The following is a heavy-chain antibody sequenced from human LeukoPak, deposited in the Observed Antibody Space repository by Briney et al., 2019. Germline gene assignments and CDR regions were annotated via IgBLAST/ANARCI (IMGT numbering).Heavy chain of an antibody. D-gene: IGHD3-22*01. V-gene: IGHV2-5*01. CDR2: IYWNDEK. CDR1: GLSLSPSGVG. J-gene: IGHJ3*02. Sequence: SGPTLVNPTQTLTLTCTLSGLSLSPSGVGVGWIRQPPGKALEWLALIYWNDEKRYSPSLKSRLTITKDTSKIQVVLAMTNVDPVDTATYYCAHTQYYYDSGGVDDGFDIWGQGTMVTVSS. CDR3: AHTQYYYDSGGVDDGFDI.